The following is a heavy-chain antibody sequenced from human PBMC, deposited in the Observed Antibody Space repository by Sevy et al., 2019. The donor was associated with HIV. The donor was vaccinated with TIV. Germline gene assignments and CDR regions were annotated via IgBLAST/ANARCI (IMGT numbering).Heavy chain of an antibody. D-gene: IGHD3-22*01. CDR1: GFTFSNYA. CDR2: ISGSGGSGDKT. Sequence: GGSLRLSCAASGFTFSNYAMNWVRQAPGKGLEWVSGISGSGGSGDKTNYADSVKGRVTTSRDDSKNSLYLQLNSLRAEDTAIYYCARKYDSSGYFDYWGQGTLVTVSS. V-gene: IGHV3-23*01. J-gene: IGHJ4*02. CDR3: ARKYDSSGYFDY.